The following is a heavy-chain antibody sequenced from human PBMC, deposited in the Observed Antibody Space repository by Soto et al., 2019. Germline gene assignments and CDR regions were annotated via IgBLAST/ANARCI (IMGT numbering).Heavy chain of an antibody. V-gene: IGHV3-33*01. CDR2: IWFDGSKQ. CDR1: GFTFSASG. CDR3: ARDLNTGYVGDY. D-gene: IGHD5-12*01. J-gene: IGHJ4*02. Sequence: QVQLVESGGGVVQPGTSLRLSCVASGFTFSASGMHWVRQTPGKGLEWVAIIWFDGSKQYYADSVKGRFTVSRDNPGSTLFLQMNDLRTEHTAMYYCARDLNTGYVGDYWGQGALVVVSS.